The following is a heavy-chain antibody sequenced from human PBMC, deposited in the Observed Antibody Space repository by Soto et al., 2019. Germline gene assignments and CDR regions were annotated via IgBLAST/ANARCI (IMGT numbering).Heavy chain of an antibody. J-gene: IGHJ6*02. CDR1: GGSIRSYY. CDR3: ERLGPGVLAPRCYYYDVDV. Sequence: PSETLPLTCTVSGGSIRSYYWIWIRQPPGKRLEWIGYIYYSGSTNYNPSLKSRVTISKDTSKNQVVLTMTDMDPEDTATYYCERLGPGVLAPRCYYYDVDVWGQGTTVTVSS. V-gene: IGHV4-59*01. D-gene: IGHD6-25*01. CDR2: IYYSGST.